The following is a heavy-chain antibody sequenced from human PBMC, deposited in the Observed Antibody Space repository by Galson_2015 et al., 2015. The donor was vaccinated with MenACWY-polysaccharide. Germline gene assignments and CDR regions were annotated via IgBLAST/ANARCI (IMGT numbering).Heavy chain of an antibody. Sequence: SLRLSCAASGSRFSHSGMHWVRQAPGKGLEWVAVIQYDGSKIVYADSVKGRFTISRDNPKNTLFLEMNSLGAEDTAVYYCAREGSRIVFHAFDVWGQGTMVTVSS. CDR2: IQYDGSKI. CDR1: GSRFSHSG. CDR3: AREGSRIVFHAFDV. J-gene: IGHJ3*01. D-gene: IGHD6-13*01. V-gene: IGHV3-33*01.